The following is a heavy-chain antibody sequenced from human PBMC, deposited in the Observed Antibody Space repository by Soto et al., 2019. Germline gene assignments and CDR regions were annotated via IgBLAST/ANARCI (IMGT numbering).Heavy chain of an antibody. Sequence: QVQLVQSGAEVKKPGASVKVSCKASGYTFTGYYMHWVRQAPGQGLEWMGWINPNSGGTNYAQKFQGWVTMTRDTSISTAYMELSRLRSDDTAVYYCAREGSGSSWYRWFDPWGQGTLVTVSS. D-gene: IGHD6-13*01. J-gene: IGHJ5*02. V-gene: IGHV1-2*04. CDR3: AREGSGSSWYRWFDP. CDR2: INPNSGGT. CDR1: GYTFTGYY.